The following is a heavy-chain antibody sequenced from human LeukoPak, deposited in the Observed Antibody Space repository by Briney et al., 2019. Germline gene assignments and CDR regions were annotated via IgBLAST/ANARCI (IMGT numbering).Heavy chain of an antibody. J-gene: IGHJ4*02. CDR1: GYTFTSHD. CDR2: MNPNSGNT. CDR3: ARDTEEGVDY. V-gene: IGHV1-8*01. D-gene: IGHD3-16*01. Sequence: ASVTVSCKASGYTFTSHDINWVRQATGQGLEWMGWMNPNSGNTGYAQKFQGRVTMTRNTSISTAYMELSSLRSEDTAMYYCARDTEEGVDYWGQGTLVTVSS.